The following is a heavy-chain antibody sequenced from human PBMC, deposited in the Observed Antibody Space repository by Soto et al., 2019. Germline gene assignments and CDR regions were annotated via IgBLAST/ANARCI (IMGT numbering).Heavy chain of an antibody. CDR2: IIPIFGTA. Sequence: SVKVSCKASGGTFSSYAISWVRQAPGQGLEWMGGIIPIFGTANYAQKFQGRVTITADESTSTAYMELSSLRSEDTAVYYCARYSLVDTDMVRIRDSYYYGMDVWGQGTTVTVSS. CDR3: ARYSLVDTDMVRIRDSYYYGMDV. D-gene: IGHD5-18*01. CDR1: GGTFSSYA. J-gene: IGHJ6*02. V-gene: IGHV1-69*13.